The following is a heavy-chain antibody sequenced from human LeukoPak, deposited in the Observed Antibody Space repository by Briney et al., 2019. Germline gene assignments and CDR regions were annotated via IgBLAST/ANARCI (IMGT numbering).Heavy chain of an antibody. V-gene: IGHV3-7*01. Sequence: GGSLRLSCTASGFTFGDYAMGWFRQAPGKGLEWVANIKQDGSEKYYVDSVKGRFTISRDNAKNSLYLQMNSLRAEDTAVYYCATMTRPDFYFDYWGQGTLVTVSS. CDR2: IKQDGSEK. CDR1: GFTFGDYA. J-gene: IGHJ4*02. D-gene: IGHD3-3*01. CDR3: ATMTRPDFYFDY.